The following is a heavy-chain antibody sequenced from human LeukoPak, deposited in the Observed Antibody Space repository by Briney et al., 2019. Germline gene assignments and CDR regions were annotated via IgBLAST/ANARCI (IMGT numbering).Heavy chain of an antibody. CDR3: ARDFGYSSGWYVGYYMDV. J-gene: IGHJ6*03. Sequence: PGGSLRLSCAASGFTFSSYGMHWVRQAPGKGLEWVAFIRYDGSNKYYADSVKGRFTISRDNAKNSLYLQMNSLRAEDTAVYYCARDFGYSSGWYVGYYMDVWGKGTTVTISS. D-gene: IGHD6-19*01. CDR2: IRYDGSNK. V-gene: IGHV3-30*02. CDR1: GFTFSSYG.